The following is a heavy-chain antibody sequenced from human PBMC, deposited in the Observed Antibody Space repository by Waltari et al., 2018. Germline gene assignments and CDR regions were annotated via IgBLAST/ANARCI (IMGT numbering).Heavy chain of an antibody. CDR3: ARDSEGYSTWGAVDF. D-gene: IGHD3-16*01. CDR2: MNIDGTST. J-gene: IGHJ4*02. V-gene: IGHV3-74*01. CDR1: GSRFSTSW. Sequence: EVQLVEAGGGLVQPGGSLRLSCVVSGSRFSTSWMYWVRQAPGQGLVWVSRMNIDGTSTTYADSVKGRFTISRDNAKNTLYLQMDDLRAEDTAVYYCARDSEGYSTWGAVDFWGQGTLVAVSS.